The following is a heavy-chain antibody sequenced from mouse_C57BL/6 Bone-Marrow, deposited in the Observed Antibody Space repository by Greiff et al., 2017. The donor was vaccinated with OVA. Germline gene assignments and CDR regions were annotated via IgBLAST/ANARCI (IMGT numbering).Heavy chain of an antibody. Sequence: QVQLQQSGPELVKPGASVKISCKASGYAFSSSWMNWVKQRPGKGLEWIGRIYPGDGDTNYNGKFKGKATLTADKSSSTAYMQLSSLTSEDSAVYFCARPTMVTTDWYFDVWGTGTTVTVSS. D-gene: IGHD2-9*01. CDR1: GYAFSSSW. J-gene: IGHJ1*03. CDR2: IYPGDGDT. CDR3: ARPTMVTTDWYFDV. V-gene: IGHV1-82*01.